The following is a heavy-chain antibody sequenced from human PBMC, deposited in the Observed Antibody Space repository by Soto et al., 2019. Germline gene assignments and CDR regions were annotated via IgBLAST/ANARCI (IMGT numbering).Heavy chain of an antibody. D-gene: IGHD6-13*01. CDR3: AKDLRPPIAAAGPFDY. Sequence: GGSLRLSCAASGFTFSSYGMHWVRQAPGKGLEWVAVISYDGSNKYYADSVKGRFTISRDNSKNTLYLQMNSLRAEDTAVYYCAKDLRPPIAAAGPFDYWGQGTLVTVSS. J-gene: IGHJ4*02. CDR2: ISYDGSNK. CDR1: GFTFSSYG. V-gene: IGHV3-30*18.